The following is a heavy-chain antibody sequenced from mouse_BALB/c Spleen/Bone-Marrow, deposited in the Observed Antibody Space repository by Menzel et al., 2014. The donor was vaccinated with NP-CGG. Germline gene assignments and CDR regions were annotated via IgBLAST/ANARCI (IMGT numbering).Heavy chain of an antibody. Sequence: VQLQQSGPELVKPGASVKISCKASGYSFTGYYMHWVKQSHVKSLEWIGRINPYNGATSYNQNFKDKASLTVDKSSSTAYMELHSLTSEDSAVYYCARGDYPYAMTTGVKEPQSPSPQ. D-gene: IGHD2-4*01. V-gene: IGHV1-31*01. CDR3: ARGDYPYAMTT. CDR1: GYSFTGYY. J-gene: IGHJ4*01. CDR2: INPYNGAT.